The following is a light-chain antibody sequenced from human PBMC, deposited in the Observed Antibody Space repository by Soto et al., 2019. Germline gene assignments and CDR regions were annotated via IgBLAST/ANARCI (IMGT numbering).Light chain of an antibody. CDR1: QSVSSN. CDR3: QQYGNSRT. CDR2: GAS. Sequence: EIVLTQAPGSLSLSPGEIATLSCRASQSVSSNLAWYQQKPGQAPRLLIYGASNRATGIPDRFTGSGSGTDFTLTISRLEPEDFAVYYCQQYGNSRTFGQGTKVDIK. J-gene: IGKJ1*01. V-gene: IGKV3-20*01.